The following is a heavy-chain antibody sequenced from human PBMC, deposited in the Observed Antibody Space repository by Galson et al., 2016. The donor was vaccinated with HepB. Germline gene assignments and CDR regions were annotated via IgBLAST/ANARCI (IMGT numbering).Heavy chain of an antibody. V-gene: IGHV3-48*03. CDR3: VREDGSDALDA. CDR2: IDESGATL. D-gene: IGHD2-8*01. Sequence: SLRLSCAISGFVFSDYEMNWVRKAPGKGLEWISYIDESGATLFYADSVKGRFTVSRDNAMNSVFLQMNNLRTEDTALYYCVREDGSDALDAWGQGTTVIVSS. CDR1: GFVFSDYE. J-gene: IGHJ6*02.